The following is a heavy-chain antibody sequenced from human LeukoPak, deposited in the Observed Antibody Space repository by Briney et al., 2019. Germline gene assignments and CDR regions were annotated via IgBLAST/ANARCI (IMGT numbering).Heavy chain of an antibody. J-gene: IGHJ4*02. D-gene: IGHD6-13*01. CDR3: AKVESGSSWYYFDY. CDR1: GFTFSGYW. CDR2: INIDGSNT. Sequence: PGGSLRLSCAASGFTFSGYWMDWVRQAPGKGLVWVSNINIDGSNTNYADSVKGRFTISRDNAKNTLHLQMNSLRAEDTAVYYCAKVESGSSWYYFDYWGQGTLVTVSS. V-gene: IGHV3-74*01.